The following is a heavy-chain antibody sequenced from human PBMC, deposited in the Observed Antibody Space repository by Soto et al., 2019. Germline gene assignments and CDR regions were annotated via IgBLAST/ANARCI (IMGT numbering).Heavy chain of an antibody. V-gene: IGHV4-4*02. Sequence: QVQLQESGPGLVKPSGTLSLTCAVSGVSISSSNWWSLVRQPAGKGLEWIGESFHNGNTYSNPSLTGRVTMSVDKSKNQFSLHLNSVTAADTAVYYCASRTYAMDVWGQGTTVTVSS. J-gene: IGHJ6*02. CDR3: ASRTYAMDV. CDR2: SFHNGNT. CDR1: GVSISSSNW.